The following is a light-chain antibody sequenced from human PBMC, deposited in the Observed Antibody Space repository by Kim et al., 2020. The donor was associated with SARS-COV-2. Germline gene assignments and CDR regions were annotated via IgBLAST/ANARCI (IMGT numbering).Light chain of an antibody. CDR3: LQDYSYPLT. Sequence: ASTGDRVIITCRASQGIRNDLGWYQQKPGKAPEVLIYATSTLQSGVPSRFSGSGSGTDFTLTISSLQPEDFATYYCLQDYSYPLTFGGGTKVDIK. CDR2: ATS. J-gene: IGKJ4*01. V-gene: IGKV1-6*01. CDR1: QGIRND.